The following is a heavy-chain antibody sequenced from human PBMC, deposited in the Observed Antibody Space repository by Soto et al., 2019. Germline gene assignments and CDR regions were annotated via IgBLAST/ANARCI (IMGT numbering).Heavy chain of an antibody. J-gene: IGHJ6*02. D-gene: IGHD2-15*01. CDR3: PRVGLSHRWTEALDV. V-gene: IGHV3-30-3*01. CDR2: ISHDDSNR. CDR1: GFTFSSYA. Sequence: QVQLVESGGGVVQPGRSLRLSCAASGFTFSSYAMHWVRQAPGRGLEWVAVISHDDSNRLYADSVKGRFSISSDNSKNIMYLQMSSLRLEDTAVYYGPRVGLSHRWTEALDVWGHGTTVTVSS.